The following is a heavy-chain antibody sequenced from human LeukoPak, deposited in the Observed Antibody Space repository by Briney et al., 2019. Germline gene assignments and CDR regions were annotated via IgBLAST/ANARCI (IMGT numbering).Heavy chain of an antibody. J-gene: IGHJ4*02. V-gene: IGHV1-18*01. CDR3: ARSREQWLSFDY. Sequence: GASVKVSCKASGYTFTSSGISWVRQAPGQGLEWMGWISAYNGNTNYAQNLQGRVTMTTDTSTSTAYMELRSLRSGDTAVYYCARSREQWLSFDYWGQGTLVTVSS. D-gene: IGHD6-19*01. CDR1: GYTFTSSG. CDR2: ISAYNGNT.